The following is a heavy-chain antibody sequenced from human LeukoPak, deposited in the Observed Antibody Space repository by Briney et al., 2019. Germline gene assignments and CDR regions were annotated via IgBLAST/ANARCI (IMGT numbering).Heavy chain of an antibody. CDR1: GLTFSSYA. D-gene: IGHD5-24*01. CDR2: ISGSGGST. V-gene: IGHV3-23*01. J-gene: IGHJ4*02. Sequence: GGSLRLSCAASGLTFSSYALSWLRQAPGKGLEWVSAISGSGGSTYYADSVKGRFTISRDNSKNTLYLQMNSLRAEDTAVYYCAKEDGYNGGEDYWGQGTLVTVSS. CDR3: AKEDGYNGGEDY.